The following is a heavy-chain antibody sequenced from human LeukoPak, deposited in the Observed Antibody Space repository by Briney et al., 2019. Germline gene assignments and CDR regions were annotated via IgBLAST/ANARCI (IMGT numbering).Heavy chain of an antibody. V-gene: IGHV3-66*01. Sequence: GGSLRLSCAASGFTVSNNYMGWVRQAPGKGLEWVSIIYSGGSTYYADSVKGRFTISRDNSKNTLYLQMNSLRAEDTAVYYCARSSVAGIGEYFQHWGQGTLVAVSS. J-gene: IGHJ1*01. D-gene: IGHD6-19*01. CDR2: IYSGGST. CDR3: ARSSVAGIGEYFQH. CDR1: GFTVSNNY.